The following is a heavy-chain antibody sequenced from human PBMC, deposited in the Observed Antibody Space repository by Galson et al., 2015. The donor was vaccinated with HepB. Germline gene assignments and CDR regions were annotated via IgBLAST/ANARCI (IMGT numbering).Heavy chain of an antibody. D-gene: IGHD6-13*01. CDR1: GFTFSSYA. J-gene: IGHJ1*01. V-gene: IGHV3-30*04. Sequence: SLRLSCAASGFTFSSYAMHWVRQAPGKGLEWVAVISYDGSNKYYADSVKGRFTISRDNSKNTLYLQMNSLRAEDTAVYYCARDSDSNSWYLEYFQHWGQGTLVTVSS. CDR2: ISYDGSNK. CDR3: ARDSDSNSWYLEYFQH.